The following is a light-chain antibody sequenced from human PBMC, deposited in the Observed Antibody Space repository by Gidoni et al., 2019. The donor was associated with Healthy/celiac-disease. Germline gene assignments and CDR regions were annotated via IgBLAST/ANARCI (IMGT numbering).Light chain of an antibody. V-gene: IGLV2-14*01. Sequence: SALTQPASASGSPGQSITISCTGTSSDVGGYTYVSWYQQHPGKAPKLMIYDVSNRPSGVSNRFSGSKSGNTASLTISGLQAEDEADYYCSSYTSSSVVFGGGTKLTVL. CDR2: DVS. CDR3: SSYTSSSVV. J-gene: IGLJ2*01. CDR1: SSDVGGYTY.